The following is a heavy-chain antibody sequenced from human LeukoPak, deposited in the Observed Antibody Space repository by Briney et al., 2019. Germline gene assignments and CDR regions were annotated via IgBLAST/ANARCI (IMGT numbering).Heavy chain of an antibody. J-gene: IGHJ4*02. D-gene: IGHD6-19*01. CDR3: AKVLSVGSTGWYWGDFDY. CDR2: IRGSGVST. Sequence: PGGSLRLSCAASGFTFSSYAMSWVRQAPGEGLEGVSTIRGSGVSTFYADSVKGRFTISRDNSKTTLYLHMNSLRAEDTAVYYCAKVLSVGSTGWYWGDFDYWGQGALVTVSS. CDR1: GFTFSSYA. V-gene: IGHV3-23*01.